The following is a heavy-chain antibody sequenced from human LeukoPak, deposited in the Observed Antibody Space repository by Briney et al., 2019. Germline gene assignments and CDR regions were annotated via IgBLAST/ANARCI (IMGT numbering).Heavy chain of an antibody. Sequence: PGGSLRLSCAASGFTFSSYEMNWVRQAPGQGLEWVSHISSSGSTIYYADSVKGRFTISRDNAKNSLYLQMNSLRAEDTAVYYCARTEMAWDYFDYWGQGTLVTVSS. CDR2: ISSSGSTI. CDR3: ARTEMAWDYFDY. D-gene: IGHD5-24*01. J-gene: IGHJ4*02. CDR1: GFTFSSYE. V-gene: IGHV3-48*03.